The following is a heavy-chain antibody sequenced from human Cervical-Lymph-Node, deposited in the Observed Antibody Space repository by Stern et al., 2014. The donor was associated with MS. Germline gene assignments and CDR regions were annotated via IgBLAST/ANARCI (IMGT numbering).Heavy chain of an antibody. J-gene: IGHJ3*02. CDR2: MNPNSGNT. D-gene: IGHD6-6*01. V-gene: IGHV1-8*01. CDR3: ARRSCAARPTSCAFDI. CDR1: GYTFTSYD. Sequence: VQLVESGAEVKKPGASVKVSCKASGYTFTSYDINWVRQATGQGLEWMAWMNPNSGNTGYAQKFQGRVTMTRNTSISTAYMELSSLRSEDTAVYYCARRSCAARPTSCAFDIWGQGTMVTVSS.